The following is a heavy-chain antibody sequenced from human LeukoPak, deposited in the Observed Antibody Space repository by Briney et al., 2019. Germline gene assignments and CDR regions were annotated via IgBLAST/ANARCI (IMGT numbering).Heavy chain of an antibody. V-gene: IGHV3-15*01. CDR3: TTVGYSYGYGVHNWFDP. CDR2: IKSKTDGGTT. J-gene: IGHJ5*02. D-gene: IGHD5-18*01. Sequence: GGSLRLSCAASGFTFSNAWMSWVRQAPGKGLEWVGRIKSKTDGGTTDYAAPVKGRFTISRDDSKNTLYLQMNSLKTEDTAVYYCTTVGYSYGYGVHNWFDPWGQGTLVTVSS. CDR1: GFTFSNAW.